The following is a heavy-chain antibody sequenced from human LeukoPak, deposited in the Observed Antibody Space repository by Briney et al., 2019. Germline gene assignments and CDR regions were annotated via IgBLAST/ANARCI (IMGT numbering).Heavy chain of an antibody. CDR3: ARWVYSNYVGYYYYYMDV. CDR1: GYTFTGYY. Sequence: ASVKVSCKASGYTFTGYYMHWVRQAPGQGLEWMGWINPNSGGTNYAQKFQGRVTMTRDTSISTAYMELSRLRSDDTAVYYCARWVYSNYVGYYYYYMDVWGKGTTVTVSS. CDR2: INPNSGGT. J-gene: IGHJ6*03. V-gene: IGHV1-2*02. D-gene: IGHD4-11*01.